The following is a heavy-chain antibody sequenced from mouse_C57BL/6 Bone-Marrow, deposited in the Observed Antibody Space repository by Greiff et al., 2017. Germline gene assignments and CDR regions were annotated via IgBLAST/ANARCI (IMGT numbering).Heavy chain of an antibody. CDR2: IDPENGDT. Sequence: VQLKQSGAELVRPGASVKLSCTASGFNIKDDYMHWVKQRPEQGLEWIGWIDPENGDTEYASKVQGKATITADTSSNTAYLQLSSLTSEDTAVYYCTTGVPFAYWGQGTLVTVSA. CDR1: GFNIKDDY. J-gene: IGHJ3*01. CDR3: TTGVPFAY. V-gene: IGHV14-4*01. D-gene: IGHD6-1*01.